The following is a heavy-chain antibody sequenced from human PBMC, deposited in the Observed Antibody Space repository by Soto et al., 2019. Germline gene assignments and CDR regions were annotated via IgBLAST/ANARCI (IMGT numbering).Heavy chain of an antibody. J-gene: IGHJ5*02. V-gene: IGHV3-11*06. CDR2: ISSSSSYT. Sequence: LRLSCAASGFTFSDYYMSWIRQAPGKGLEWVSYISSSSSYTNYADSVRGRFTISRDNAKNSLYLQMNSLRAEDTAVYYCVRCSSTSCWGEFDPWGQGTLVTVSS. CDR3: VRCSSTSCWGEFDP. CDR1: GFTFSDYY. D-gene: IGHD2-2*01.